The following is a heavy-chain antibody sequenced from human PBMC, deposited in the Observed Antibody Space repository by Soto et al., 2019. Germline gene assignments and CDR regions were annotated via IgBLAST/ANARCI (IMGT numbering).Heavy chain of an antibody. D-gene: IGHD2-2*01. CDR1: GGSFSGYY. CDR2: INHSGST. Sequence: QVQLQQWGAGLLKPSETLSLTCAVYGGSFSGYYWSWIRQPPGKGLEWIGEINHSGSTNYNPSLKSLVTISVNTSKNQLSLKISSVTAADTAVYYCASLGDIVVVPSAKGVWFDHWGQGTMVTVSS. J-gene: IGHJ5*02. CDR3: ASLGDIVVVPSAKGVWFDH. V-gene: IGHV4-34*01.